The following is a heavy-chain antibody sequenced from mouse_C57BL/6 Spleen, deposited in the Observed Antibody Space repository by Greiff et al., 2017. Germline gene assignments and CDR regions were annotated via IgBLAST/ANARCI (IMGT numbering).Heavy chain of an antibody. V-gene: IGHV1-52*01. J-gene: IGHJ4*01. D-gene: IGHD1-1*01. CDR1: GYTFTSYW. CDR2: IDPSDSET. CDR3: ANYYGGAMDY. Sequence: QVQLKQPGAELVKPGASVKMSCKASGYTFTSYWITWVKQRPIQGLEWIGNIDPSDSETHYNQKFKDKATLTVDKSSSTAYMQLSSLTSEDSAVYYCANYYGGAMDYWGQGTSVTVSS.